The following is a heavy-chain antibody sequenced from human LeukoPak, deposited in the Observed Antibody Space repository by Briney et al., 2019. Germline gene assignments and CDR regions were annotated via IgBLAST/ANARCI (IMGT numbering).Heavy chain of an antibody. Sequence: ETLSLTCTVSGGSISSYYWSWIRQPPGKGLEWIGYIYYNGNSDYNPSLKSRVTISIDTSKNEFSLKLSFVTAADTAVYFCARGGYSGYDLDSWGQGTLVTVSS. CDR2: IYYNGNS. J-gene: IGHJ4*02. CDR1: GGSISSYY. D-gene: IGHD5-12*01. V-gene: IGHV4-59*01. CDR3: ARGGYSGYDLDS.